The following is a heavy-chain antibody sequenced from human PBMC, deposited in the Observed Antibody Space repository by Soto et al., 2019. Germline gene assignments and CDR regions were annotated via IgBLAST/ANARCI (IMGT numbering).Heavy chain of an antibody. CDR1: GGSISSGSSY. CDR3: ARSQTTVTSYDY. Sequence: SETLSLTCTVSGGSISSGSSYWGWIRQPPGKGLEWIGSIYYSGSTSYNPSLKSRVTMSVDTPKNQFSLKLSPVTAADTAVYYCARSQTTVTSYDYWGQGTLVTVSS. D-gene: IGHD4-17*01. V-gene: IGHV4-39*07. J-gene: IGHJ4*02. CDR2: IYYSGST.